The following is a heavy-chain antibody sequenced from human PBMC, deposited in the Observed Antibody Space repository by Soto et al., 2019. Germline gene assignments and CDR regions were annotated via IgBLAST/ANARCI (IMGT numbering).Heavy chain of an antibody. J-gene: IGHJ5*02. CDR3: ARVLTYYDFWSGYRSLNWFDP. V-gene: IGHV1-18*01. Sequence: QVQLVQSGAEVKKPGASVKVSCKASGYTFTSYGISWVRQAPGQGLEWMGWISAYNGNTNYAQKLQGRVTMTTDTSTSTAYMELRSPRSGDTAVYYCARVLTYYDFWSGYRSLNWFDPWGQGTLVTVSS. CDR1: GYTFTSYG. D-gene: IGHD3-3*01. CDR2: ISAYNGNT.